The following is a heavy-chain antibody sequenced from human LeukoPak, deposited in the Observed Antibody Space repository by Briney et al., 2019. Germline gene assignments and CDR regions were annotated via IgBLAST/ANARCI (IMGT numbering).Heavy chain of an antibody. CDR3: ARLAYCGGDCYAGLDY. CDR1: GGSISSYY. CDR2: ISDIGSI. J-gene: IGHJ4*02. Sequence: SETLSLTCTVSGGSISSYYWSWIRQPPGKGLEWIAYISDIGSINYNPSLKSRVTISVDTSKNQFSLKLSSVTAADTAVYYCARLAYCGGDCYAGLDYWGQGTLVTVSS. D-gene: IGHD2-21*02. V-gene: IGHV4-59*08.